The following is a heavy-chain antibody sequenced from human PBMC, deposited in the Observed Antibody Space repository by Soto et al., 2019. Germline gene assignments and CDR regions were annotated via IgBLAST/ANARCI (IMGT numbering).Heavy chain of an antibody. V-gene: IGHV4-61*01. CDR2: TYYNGRT. D-gene: IGHD4-17*01. CDR3: ARMSRTVNY. CDR1: VDAITSSSYF. Sequence: ESLSLTCTVSVDAITSSSYFWSWIRQSPGRGLEYIGYTYYNGRTNYNPSLQSRVTISVDTSTSQFSLNLTSVTAGDTAVYYCARMSRTVNYWGQGIPVTVS. J-gene: IGHJ4*02.